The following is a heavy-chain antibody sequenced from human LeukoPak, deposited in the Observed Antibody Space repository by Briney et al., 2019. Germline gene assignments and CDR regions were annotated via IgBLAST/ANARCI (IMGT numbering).Heavy chain of an antibody. CDR3: VRDPEVLDF. D-gene: IGHD3-10*01. CDR1: GFIFSSYS. CDR2: IRKTGGTAT. J-gene: IGHJ4*02. V-gene: IGHV3-48*01. Sequence: GGSLRLSCAASGFIFSSYSMNWVRQAPGKGLEWVSYIRKTGGTATHYADSVKGRFIISRDDAENSLYLQMNSLRIEDTAVYYCVRDPEVLDFWGPGTLVTVSS.